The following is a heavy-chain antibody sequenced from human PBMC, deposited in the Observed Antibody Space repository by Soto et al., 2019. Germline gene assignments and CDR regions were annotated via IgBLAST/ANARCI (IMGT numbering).Heavy chain of an antibody. CDR1: GGTFSTYA. J-gene: IGHJ4*02. V-gene: IGHV1-69*13. CDR2: IIPLFGTA. CDR3: ARGVHYDSSGYYYFY. D-gene: IGHD3-22*01. Sequence: SVKVSCKASGGTFSTYAIDWVRQAPGQGLEWMGGIIPLFGTAKYAQNFQGRITITADESTNTAYMELRSLRSQDTAVYYCARGVHYDSSGYYYFYWGQGTLVTVSS.